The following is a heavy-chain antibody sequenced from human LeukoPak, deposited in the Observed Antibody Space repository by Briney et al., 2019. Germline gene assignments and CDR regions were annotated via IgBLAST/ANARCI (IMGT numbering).Heavy chain of an antibody. V-gene: IGHV5-51*01. CDR3: ARVYYDILTGYYSLDY. D-gene: IGHD3-9*01. CDR1: GYSFTSYW. J-gene: IGHJ4*02. Sequence: GESLKISCKGSGYSFTSYWIGWVRQMPGKGLEWMGIIYPGDSDTRYSPSFQGQVTISADKSISTAYLQWSSRKASDTAMYYCARVYYDILTGYYSLDYWGQGTLVTVSS. CDR2: IYPGDSDT.